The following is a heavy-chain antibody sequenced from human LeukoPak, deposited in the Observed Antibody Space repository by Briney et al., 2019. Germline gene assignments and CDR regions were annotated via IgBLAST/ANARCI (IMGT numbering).Heavy chain of an antibody. CDR3: ARGPNSNWSGLDF. J-gene: IGHJ4*02. Sequence: GGSLRLSCAASGLTFSSHWMHWVRQAPGKGLVWVSRITNDGSSTTYADSVKGRLTVSRDNAKNTLYLQVNNLRAEDTAVYYCARGPNSNWSGLDFWGQGTLLTVSS. CDR1: GLTFSSHW. CDR2: ITNDGSST. D-gene: IGHD6-6*01. V-gene: IGHV3-74*01.